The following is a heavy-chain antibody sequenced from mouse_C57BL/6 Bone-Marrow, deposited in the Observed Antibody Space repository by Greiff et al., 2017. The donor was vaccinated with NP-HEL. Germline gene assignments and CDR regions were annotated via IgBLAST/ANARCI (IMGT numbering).Heavy chain of an antibody. J-gene: IGHJ2*01. Sequence: VQLQQSGAELARPGASVKLSCKASGYTFTSYGISWVKQRTGQGLEWIGEIYPRSGNTYYNEKFKGKATLTADKSSSTAYMELRSLTSADSAVYFCARGPITTVVALYYFDYWGQGTTLTVSS. CDR2: IYPRSGNT. CDR3: ARGPITTVVALYYFDY. CDR1: GYTFTSYG. V-gene: IGHV1-81*01. D-gene: IGHD1-1*01.